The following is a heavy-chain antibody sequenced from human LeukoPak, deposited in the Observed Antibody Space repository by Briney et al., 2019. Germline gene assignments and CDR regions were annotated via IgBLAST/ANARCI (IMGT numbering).Heavy chain of an antibody. CDR1: GLTFSSYA. J-gene: IGHJ2*01. D-gene: IGHD4-17*01. CDR2: ISGSGGST. V-gene: IGHV3-23*01. CDR3: AKGTDYGDYDRYWYFDL. Sequence: GGSLRLSCAASGLTFSSYAMSWVRQAPGKGLEWVSAISGSGGSTYYADSVKGRFTISKDNSKNTLYLQVNSLRAEDTAVYYCAKGTDYGDYDRYWYFDLWGRGTLVTVSS.